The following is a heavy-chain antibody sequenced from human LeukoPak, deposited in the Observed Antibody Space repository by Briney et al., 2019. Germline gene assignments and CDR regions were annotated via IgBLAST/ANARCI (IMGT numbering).Heavy chain of an antibody. D-gene: IGHD6-19*01. CDR3: TSCSSGCDYYGMDV. J-gene: IGHJ6*04. Sequence: GGSLRLSCTASGCTFGDYAMSWVRQAPGKGLEWVGFIRSKAYGGTTEYAASVKGRFTISRDDSKSIAYLKMNSLKTEDTAVYYCTSCSSGCDYYGMDVWGKGTTVTVSS. CDR1: GCTFGDYA. V-gene: IGHV3-49*04. CDR2: IRSKAYGGTT.